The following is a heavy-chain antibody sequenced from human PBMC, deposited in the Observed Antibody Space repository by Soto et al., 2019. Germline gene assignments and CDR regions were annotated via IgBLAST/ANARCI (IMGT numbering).Heavy chain of an antibody. Sequence: QVQPVQSGAEVKKPGASVKVSCKASGYTFTSYGISWVRQAPGQGLEWMGWISAYNGNTNYAQKLQGRVTMTTDTSTSTAYMELRSLRSDDTAVYYCARSCSGGSCYSSYYGMDVWGQGTTVTVSS. J-gene: IGHJ6*02. CDR1: GYTFTSYG. CDR2: ISAYNGNT. V-gene: IGHV1-18*01. CDR3: ARSCSGGSCYSSYYGMDV. D-gene: IGHD2-15*01.